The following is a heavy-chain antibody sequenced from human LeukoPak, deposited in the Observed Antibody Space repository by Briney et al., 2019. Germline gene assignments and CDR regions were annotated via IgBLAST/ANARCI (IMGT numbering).Heavy chain of an antibody. V-gene: IGHV4-39*01. Sequence: PSETLSLTCTVSGGSISSSGFYWGWIRQPPGKGLEWIGSIHYSGSTYYNPSLKSRVTISVDTSKNQFSLKLSPVTAADTAVYYCARSSQESMIFDYWGQGTLVTVSS. CDR2: IHYSGST. J-gene: IGHJ4*02. CDR3: ARSSQESMIFDY. CDR1: GGSISSSGFY. D-gene: IGHD3-22*01.